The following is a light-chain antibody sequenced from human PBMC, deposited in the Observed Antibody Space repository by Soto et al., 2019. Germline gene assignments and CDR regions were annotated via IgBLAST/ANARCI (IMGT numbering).Light chain of an antibody. J-gene: IGKJ1*01. CDR1: QSISSY. CDR3: HQVNDWPRGT. CDR2: GAS. Sequence: EIVMTQSPATLSVSPGERATLSCRASQSISSYVAWYQQKPGQAPRLLIYGASTRATDIPARFSGGGSGTEFTLTINSLQSEDVAVYYCHQVNDWPRGTFGQGTKVEVK. V-gene: IGKV3-15*01.